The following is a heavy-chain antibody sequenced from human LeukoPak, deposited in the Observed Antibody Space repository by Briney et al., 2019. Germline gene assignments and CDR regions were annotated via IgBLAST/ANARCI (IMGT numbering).Heavy chain of an antibody. V-gene: IGHV4-39*07. Sequence: SETLSLTCAVYGGSISSNSYYWGWIRQPPGKGLEWIGSIYYSGSTYYKPSLKSRLTISVDTSKNHFSLRLSSVTAADTAVYYCARGTVGYCSGGSCQGWFDPWGQGTLVTVSS. CDR3: ARGTVGYCSGGSCQGWFDP. CDR1: GGSISSNSYY. D-gene: IGHD2-15*01. J-gene: IGHJ5*02. CDR2: IYYSGST.